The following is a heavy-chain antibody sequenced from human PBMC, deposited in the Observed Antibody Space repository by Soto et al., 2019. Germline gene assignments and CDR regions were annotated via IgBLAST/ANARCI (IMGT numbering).Heavy chain of an antibody. CDR2: IYYSGST. J-gene: IGHJ6*02. D-gene: IGHD3-9*01. CDR3: ARVCYPYYDILTGFRMDV. V-gene: IGHV4-59*01. Sequence: SETLSLTCTVSGGSISSYYWSWIRQPPGKXLEWIGYIYYSGSTNYNPSLKSRVTISVDTSKNQFSLKLSSVTAADTAVYYCARVCYPYYDILTGFRMDVWGQGTTVTVSS. CDR1: GGSISSYY.